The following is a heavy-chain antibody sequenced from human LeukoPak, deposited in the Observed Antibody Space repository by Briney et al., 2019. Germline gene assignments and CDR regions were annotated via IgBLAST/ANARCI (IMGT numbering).Heavy chain of an antibody. D-gene: IGHD3-22*01. Sequence: PGGSLRLSCAASGFAFSTYAMSWVRQAPGKGLEWVSSISGSGSNTYYADSVKGRFTISRDNSKNTLYLQMNSLRAEDTAVYYCANLYYYDSRRDYFDYWGQGTLVTVSS. J-gene: IGHJ4*02. CDR3: ANLYYYDSRRDYFDY. CDR2: ISGSGSNT. V-gene: IGHV3-23*01. CDR1: GFAFSTYA.